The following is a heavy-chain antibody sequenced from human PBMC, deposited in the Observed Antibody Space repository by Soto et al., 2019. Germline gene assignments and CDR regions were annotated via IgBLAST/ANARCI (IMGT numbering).Heavy chain of an antibody. CDR1: GFTFSSYA. J-gene: IGHJ6*02. Sequence: PGGSLRLSCAASGFTFSSYAMSWVRQAPGKGLEWVSAISGSGGSTYYADSVKGRFTISRDNSKNTLYLQMNSLRAEDTAVYYCAKDRYDSSRYYYGRDPSYGMDVWGQGTTVTVSS. D-gene: IGHD3-22*01. V-gene: IGHV3-23*01. CDR2: ISGSGGST. CDR3: AKDRYDSSRYYYGRDPSYGMDV.